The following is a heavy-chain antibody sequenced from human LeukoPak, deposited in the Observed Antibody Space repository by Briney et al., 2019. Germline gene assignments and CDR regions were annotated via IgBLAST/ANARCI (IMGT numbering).Heavy chain of an antibody. CDR2: IIPILGIA. CDR1: GYTFTSYG. D-gene: IGHD6-6*01. Sequence: ASVKVSCKASGYTFTSYGISWVRQAPGQGLEWMGRIIPILGIANYAQKFQGRVTITADKSTSTAYMELSSLRSEDTAVYYCARDGIAARRPLDYWGQGTLVTVSS. CDR3: ARDGIAARRPLDY. J-gene: IGHJ4*02. V-gene: IGHV1-69*04.